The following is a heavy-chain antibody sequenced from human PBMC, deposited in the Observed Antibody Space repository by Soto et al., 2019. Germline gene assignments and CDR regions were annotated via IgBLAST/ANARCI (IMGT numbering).Heavy chain of an antibody. D-gene: IGHD3-22*01. Sequence: GGSLRLSCAASGFTFSSYWMHWVRQAPGKGLVWVSRINSDGSSTSYADSVKGRFTISRDNAKNTLYLQMNSLRAEDTAVYYCARDGSSGYYYYYYGMDVWGQGTTVTVSS. CDR2: INSDGSST. V-gene: IGHV3-74*01. CDR3: ARDGSSGYYYYYYGMDV. CDR1: GFTFSSYW. J-gene: IGHJ6*02.